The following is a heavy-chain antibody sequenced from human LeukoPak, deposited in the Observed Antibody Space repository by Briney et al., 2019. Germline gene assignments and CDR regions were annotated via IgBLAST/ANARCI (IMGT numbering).Heavy chain of an antibody. CDR2: IIPILGIA. CDR1: GGTFSSYT. D-gene: IGHD3-3*01. Sequence: SVKVSCKASGGTFSSYTISWLRQAPGQGLEWMGRIIPILGIANYAQKFQGRVTITADKSTSTAYMELSSLRSEDTAVYYCARDLSTIFGVDWGQGTLVTVSS. CDR3: ARDLSTIFGVD. V-gene: IGHV1-69*04. J-gene: IGHJ4*02.